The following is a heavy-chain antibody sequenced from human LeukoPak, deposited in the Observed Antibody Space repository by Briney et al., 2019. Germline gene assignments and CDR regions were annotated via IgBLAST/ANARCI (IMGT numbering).Heavy chain of an antibody. CDR3: AVGDYYYDTRFDY. D-gene: IGHD3-22*01. CDR2: VNADNSNT. J-gene: IGHJ4*02. Sequence: ASVKVSCKASGFPFTSYAIHWVRQAPGQRLEWMGWVNADNSNTKYSQEFQGRVTITRDTSASTAYMDLNSLRSEDMAVFYCAVGDYYYDTRFDYWGQGTLVTVSS. CDR1: GFPFTSYA. V-gene: IGHV1-3*03.